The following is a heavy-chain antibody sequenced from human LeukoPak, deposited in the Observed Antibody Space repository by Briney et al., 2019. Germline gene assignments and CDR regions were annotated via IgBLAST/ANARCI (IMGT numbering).Heavy chain of an antibody. Sequence: PSETLSLTCSVSGGSISRGAYYWSWIRQHPGEGLEWTGYIYSSRRTYYSPSLKSRVTMSIDTSKNQFSLKLGSVTAADTAVYYCARETCGYHNCFDPWGQGTLVTVSS. CDR2: IYSSRRT. J-gene: IGHJ5*02. D-gene: IGHD3-16*02. CDR3: ARETCGYHNCFDP. CDR1: GGSISRGAYY. V-gene: IGHV4-31*03.